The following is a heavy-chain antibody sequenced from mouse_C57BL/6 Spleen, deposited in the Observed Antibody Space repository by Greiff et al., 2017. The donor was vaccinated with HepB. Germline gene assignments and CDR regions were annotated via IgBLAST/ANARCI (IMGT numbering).Heavy chain of an antibody. J-gene: IGHJ4*01. CDR2: IHPNSGST. Sequence: QVQLQQPGAELVKPGASVKLSCKASGYTFTSYWMHWVKQRPGQGLEWIGMIHPNSGSTNYNEKFKSKATLTVDKSSSTAYMQLSSLTSEDSAVYYCARPVGRGYAMDYWGQGTSVTVSS. CDR3: ARPVGRGYAMDY. CDR1: GYTFTSYW. D-gene: IGHD4-1*01. V-gene: IGHV1-64*01.